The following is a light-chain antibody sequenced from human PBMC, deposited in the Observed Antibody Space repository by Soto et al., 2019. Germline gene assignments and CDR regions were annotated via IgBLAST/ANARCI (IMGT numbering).Light chain of an antibody. J-gene: IGLJ3*02. V-gene: IGLV1-44*01. Sequence: QSVLTQPPSASGTPGQRVTISCSGSNSNIGSKSINWYQQVPGTAPKLLIYSSNQRPSGVPDRFSGSRSGTSASLAISGLQSEDEADYYCAFWDDNLNGPVFGGGTKVTVL. CDR2: SSN. CDR3: AFWDDNLNGPV. CDR1: NSNIGSKS.